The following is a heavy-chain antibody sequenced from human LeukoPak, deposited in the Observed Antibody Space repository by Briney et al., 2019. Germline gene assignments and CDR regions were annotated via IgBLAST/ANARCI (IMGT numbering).Heavy chain of an antibody. J-gene: IGHJ6*02. D-gene: IGHD3-3*01. CDR3: ARGGDFWSGYKTHEYGLDV. CDR2: ISYDGSKK. Sequence: GGSLRLSCAASGFTFSSYAMHWVRQAPGKGLEWVAVISYDGSKKYHADSVKGRFTISRDNSNKLQYLEMDSLRADDTAVYYCARGGDFWSGYKTHEYGLDVWGQGTTVTVSS. CDR1: GFTFSSYA. V-gene: IGHV3-30-3*01.